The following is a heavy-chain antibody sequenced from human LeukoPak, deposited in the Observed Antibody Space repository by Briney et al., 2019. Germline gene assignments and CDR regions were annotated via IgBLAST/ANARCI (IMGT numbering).Heavy chain of an antibody. CDR2: ISYDGSNK. J-gene: IGHJ6*03. V-gene: IGHV3-30*04. D-gene: IGHD3-10*01. CDR3: ARLSAYYYGSQFYYYMDV. CDR1: GFTFSSYA. Sequence: GGSLRLSCAASGFTFSSYAMHWVRQAPGKGLEWAAVISYDGSNKYYADSVNGRFTISRDNSKNTLYPQMNSLRAEDTALYYGARLSAYYYGSQFYYYMDVWGKGTTVTVS.